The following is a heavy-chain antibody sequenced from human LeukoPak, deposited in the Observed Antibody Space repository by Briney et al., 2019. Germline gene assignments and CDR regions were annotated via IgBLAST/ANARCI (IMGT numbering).Heavy chain of an antibody. CDR2: IFHTGST. J-gene: IGHJ4*02. Sequence: ASETLSLTCGVSGGSVSTMNWWSWVRQSPGKGLEWIGEIFHTGSTNYNPSLNSRVTISLDKSKNQFSLRLTSVTAADTAVYYWARSHYDESGFSYPHYYFDSGGKEFLVPVPS. V-gene: IGHV4-4*02. CDR3: ARSHYDESGFSYPHYYFDS. CDR1: GGSVSTMNW. D-gene: IGHD3-22*01.